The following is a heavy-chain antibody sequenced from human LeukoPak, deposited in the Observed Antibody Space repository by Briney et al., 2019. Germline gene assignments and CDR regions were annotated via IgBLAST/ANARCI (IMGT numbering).Heavy chain of an antibody. J-gene: IGHJ5*02. CDR2: IYYSGST. CDR1: GGSISSYY. D-gene: IGHD4-17*01. V-gene: IGHV4-59*01. Sequence: PSETLSLTCTVSGGSISSYYWSWIRQPPGKGLEWIGYIYYSGSTDYNPSLKSRVTISVDTSKNQFSLKLSSVTAADTAVYYCARGPRDRGYGDYAGWFDPWGQGTLVTVSS. CDR3: ARGPRDRGYGDYAGWFDP.